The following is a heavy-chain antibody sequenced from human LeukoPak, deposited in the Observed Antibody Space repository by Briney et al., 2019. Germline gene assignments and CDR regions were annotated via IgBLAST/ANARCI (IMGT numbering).Heavy chain of an antibody. CDR1: GFTFSSYA. CDR3: AKDVPLPADY. V-gene: IGHV3-23*01. CDR2: INGSGGTT. Sequence: SGGSLRLSCAASGFTFSSYAMSWVRQAPGKGLEWVSAINGSGGTTYYADSVKGPFTISRDNPKNTLYLHMNTLRAEDTGLYDCAKDVPLPADYWGQGTLVTVSS. J-gene: IGHJ4*02.